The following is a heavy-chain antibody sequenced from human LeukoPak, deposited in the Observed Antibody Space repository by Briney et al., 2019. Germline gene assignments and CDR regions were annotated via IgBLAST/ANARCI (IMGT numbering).Heavy chain of an antibody. CDR3: ARGLGPYLDV. D-gene: IGHD1-26*01. CDR1: GGTFSSYA. V-gene: IGHV1-69*13. Sequence: GASVKVSCKDSGGTFSSYASSWVRQAPGQGLEWMGGIIPIFGTANYAQKFQGRVTITADESTSTAYMELSSLRSEDTAVYYCARGLGPYLDVWGQGTTVTVSS. J-gene: IGHJ6*02. CDR2: IIPIFGTA.